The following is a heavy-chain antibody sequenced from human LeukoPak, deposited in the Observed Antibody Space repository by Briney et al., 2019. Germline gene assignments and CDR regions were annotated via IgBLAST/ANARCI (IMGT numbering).Heavy chain of an antibody. CDR2: IYTSGST. Sequence: SETLSLTCTVSGGSISSYYWSWLRQPAGKGLEWLGRIYTSGSTNYNPSLKSRVTMSVATSKNQFSLKLSSVTAADTAVYYCARDQGSYDSSGYPFDYWGQGTLVTVSS. CDR1: GGSISSYY. CDR3: ARDQGSYDSSGYPFDY. D-gene: IGHD3-22*01. J-gene: IGHJ4*02. V-gene: IGHV4-4*07.